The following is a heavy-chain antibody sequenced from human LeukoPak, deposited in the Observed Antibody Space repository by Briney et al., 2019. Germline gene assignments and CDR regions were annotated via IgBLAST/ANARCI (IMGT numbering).Heavy chain of an antibody. CDR2: INHSGSS. Sequence: SETLSLTCAISGGSFSGYYWSWIRQPPGKGLEWIGEINHSGSSNYNPSLKSRITISVDTSKNQLSLRLSSMTAADMAVYYCARVGVDSSGYYYVNAFDIWGQGTMVTVSS. V-gene: IGHV4-34*01. CDR3: ARVGVDSSGYYYVNAFDI. CDR1: GGSFSGYY. D-gene: IGHD3-22*01. J-gene: IGHJ3*02.